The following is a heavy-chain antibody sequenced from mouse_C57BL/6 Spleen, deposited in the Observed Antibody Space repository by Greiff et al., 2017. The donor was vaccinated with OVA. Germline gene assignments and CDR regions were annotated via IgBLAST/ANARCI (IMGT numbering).Heavy chain of an antibody. J-gene: IGHJ4*01. D-gene: IGHD4-1*01. CDR1: GFTFSSYA. V-gene: IGHV5-9-1*02. CDR3: TRDLTGAYAMDY. Sequence: DVMLVESGEGLVKPGGSLKLSCAASGFTFSSYAMSWVRQTPEKRLEWVAYISSGGDYIYYADTVKGRFTISRDNARNTLYLQMSSLKSEDTAMYYCTRDLTGAYAMDYWGQGTSVTVSS. CDR2: ISSGGDYI.